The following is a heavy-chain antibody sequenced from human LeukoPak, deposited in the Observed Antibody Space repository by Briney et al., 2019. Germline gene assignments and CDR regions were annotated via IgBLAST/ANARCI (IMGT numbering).Heavy chain of an antibody. CDR1: GGTFSSYA. J-gene: IGHJ5*02. D-gene: IGHD3-22*01. V-gene: IGHV1-69*06. CDR3: AREVAMIVVVIRRSHWFDL. CDR2: IIPIFGTA. Sequence: ASVKVSCKASGGTFSSYAISWVRQAPGQGLEWMGGIIPIFGTANYAQKFQGRVTITADKSTSTAYMGLSSLRSEDTAVYYCAREVAMIVVVIRRSHWFDLWGQGTLVTVSS.